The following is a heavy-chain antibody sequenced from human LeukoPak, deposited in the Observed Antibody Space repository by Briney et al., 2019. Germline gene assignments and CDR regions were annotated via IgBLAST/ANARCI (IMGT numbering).Heavy chain of an antibody. CDR3: AKGGILGYCSSTSCYPSAGYFQH. J-gene: IGHJ1*01. D-gene: IGHD2-2*01. Sequence: GGSLRPSCAASGFTFSSYAMSWVRQAPGKGLEWVSAISGSGGSTYYADSVKGRFTISRDNSKNTLYLQMNSLRAEDTAVYYCAKGGILGYCSSTSCYPSAGYFQHWGQGTLVTVSS. CDR1: GFTFSSYA. V-gene: IGHV3-23*01. CDR2: ISGSGGST.